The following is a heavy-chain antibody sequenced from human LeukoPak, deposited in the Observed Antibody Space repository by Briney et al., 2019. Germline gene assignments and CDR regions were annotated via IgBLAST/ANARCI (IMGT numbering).Heavy chain of an antibody. J-gene: IGHJ4*02. Sequence: GGSLRLSCAASGFTFSNSWMNWVRQAPGKGLVWVSRINTAGSITSYADSVKGRFTISRDNAKNTLYLQMNSLRAEDTAVYYCARAEGYCGSDCYSPFGDWGQGTLVTVSS. D-gene: IGHD2-21*02. CDR1: GFTFSNSW. CDR3: ARAEGYCGSDCYSPFGD. CDR2: INTAGSIT. V-gene: IGHV3-74*01.